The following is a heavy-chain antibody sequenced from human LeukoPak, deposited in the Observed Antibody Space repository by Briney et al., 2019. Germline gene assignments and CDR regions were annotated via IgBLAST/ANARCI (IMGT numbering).Heavy chain of an antibody. CDR2: ISSSSSHI. D-gene: IGHD3-22*01. V-gene: IGHV3-21*01. CDR1: GFTFSSYS. Sequence: GRSLGLSCAASGFTFSSYSMNWVRQTPGKGLEWVSSISSSSSHIYYADSVKGRFTISRNNAKNSLYLQMNSLRAEDTAVYYCARGYDSSGYYYENYNYYGMDVWGQGTTVTVSS. CDR3: ARGYDSSGYYYENYNYYGMDV. J-gene: IGHJ6*02.